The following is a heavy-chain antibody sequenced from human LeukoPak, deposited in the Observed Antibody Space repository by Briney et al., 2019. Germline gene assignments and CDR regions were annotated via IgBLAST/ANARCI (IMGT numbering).Heavy chain of an antibody. Sequence: GGSLRLSCAVSGFTFSSYEMNWVRQAPGKGLEWVSYISSSGNTIYYADSVKGRFTISRDNAKNSLFLQMNSLRAEDTAVYYCATRDPGGYFYYYMDVWGKGTTVTISS. CDR2: ISSSGNTI. CDR1: GFTFSSYE. V-gene: IGHV3-48*03. CDR3: ATRDPGGYFYYYMDV. J-gene: IGHJ6*03.